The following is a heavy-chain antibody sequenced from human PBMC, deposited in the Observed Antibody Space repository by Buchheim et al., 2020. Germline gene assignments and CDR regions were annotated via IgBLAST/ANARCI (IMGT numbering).Heavy chain of an antibody. J-gene: IGHJ3*02. CDR1: GFTFSSYA. CDR2: ISGSGGGT. Sequence: EVQLLESGGGLVQPGGSLRLSCAASGFTFSSYAMSWVRQAPGKGLEWVSAISGSGGGTYSADPVKGGLPISRDNSKNRFTWQMNSLRAEDTAVYYCANDIVVVGGAFDIWGQGT. D-gene: IGHD2-2*01. V-gene: IGHV3-23*01. CDR3: ANDIVVVGGAFDI.